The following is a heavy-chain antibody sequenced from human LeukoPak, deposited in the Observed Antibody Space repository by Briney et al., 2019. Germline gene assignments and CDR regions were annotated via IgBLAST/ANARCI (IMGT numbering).Heavy chain of an antibody. CDR3: SRESGAFCPFGY. D-gene: IGHD1-26*01. Sequence: PSGTLSLTCAVSGDSISSSHWWSWVRQPPGKGLEWIGEIYHSGSTNYNPSLNGRVTMSLDKSSNQLSLNLTSVTAADTATYYCSRESGAFCPFGYWGQGTLVIVSS. CDR2: IYHSGST. J-gene: IGHJ4*02. CDR1: GDSISSSHW. V-gene: IGHV4-4*02.